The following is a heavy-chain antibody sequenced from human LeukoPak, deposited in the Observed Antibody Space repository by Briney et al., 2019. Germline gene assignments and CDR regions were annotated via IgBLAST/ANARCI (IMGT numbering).Heavy chain of an antibody. CDR3: AGTSYSSGWPNWFDP. CDR1: SGSISSCY. D-gene: IGHD6-19*01. CDR2: ISYTGST. J-gene: IGHJ5*02. V-gene: IGHV4-59*08. Sequence: SETLSLTCTVSSGSISSCYWNWIRQSPGKGLEWIGHISYTGSTNYNPSLTSRVTISLDTSKNRFSLNLTSVTTADTAVYYCAGTSYSSGWPNWFDPWGQGTLVTVSS.